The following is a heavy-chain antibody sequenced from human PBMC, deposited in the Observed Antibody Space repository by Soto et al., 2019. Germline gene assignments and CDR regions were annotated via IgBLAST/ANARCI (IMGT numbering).Heavy chain of an antibody. V-gene: IGHV3-30*18. CDR2: ISYDGSNK. Sequence: QAQLVESGGGVVQPGRSLRVSCAASGFPFSGYGMHWVRQAPGKGLEWVAVISYDGSNKYYADSVRGRVTISRDNSKNAFYLQMNSLRAEDTAVYFCAKGDRGGYTHAFDIWGQGTMVTVSS. D-gene: IGHD3-22*01. CDR1: GFPFSGYG. CDR3: AKGDRGGYTHAFDI. J-gene: IGHJ3*02.